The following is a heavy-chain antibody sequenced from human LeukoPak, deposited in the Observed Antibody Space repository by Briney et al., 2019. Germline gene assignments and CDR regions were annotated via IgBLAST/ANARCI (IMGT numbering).Heavy chain of an antibody. D-gene: IGHD3-3*01. J-gene: IGHJ4*02. CDR3: ARLHNYDFWSALN. CDR1: GFTFDVYG. V-gene: IGHV3-20*04. CDR2: INWNGVTT. Sequence: GGSLRLSCAASGFTFDVYGMSWVRQAPGKGLEWVSGINWNGVTTRYADSVKGRFIISRDNAKNSLYPQMNSLRSEDTALYYCARLHNYDFWSALNWGQGALVTVSS.